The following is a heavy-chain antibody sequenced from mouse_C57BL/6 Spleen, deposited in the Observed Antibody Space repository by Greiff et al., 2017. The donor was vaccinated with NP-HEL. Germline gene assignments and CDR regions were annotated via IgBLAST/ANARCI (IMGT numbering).Heavy chain of an antibody. V-gene: IGHV5-15*01. CDR1: GFTFSDYG. CDR2: ISNLAYSI. CDR3: ARQGDYGNFAYAMDY. J-gene: IGHJ4*01. Sequence: EVQGVESGGGLVQPGGSLKLSCAASGFTFSDYGMAWVRQAPRKGPAWVAFISNLAYSIYYADTVTGRFTISRENAKNTLYLEMSSLRSEDTAMYYCARQGDYGNFAYAMDYWGQGTSVTVSS. D-gene: IGHD2-1*01.